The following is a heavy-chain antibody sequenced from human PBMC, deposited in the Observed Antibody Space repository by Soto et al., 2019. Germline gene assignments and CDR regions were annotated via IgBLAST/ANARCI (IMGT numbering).Heavy chain of an antibody. CDR3: ARDIRWLQFDY. CDR2: ISSSGSTI. Sequence: EVQLVESGGGLVQPGGSLRLSCAASGFTFSSYEMNWVRQAPGKGLEWVSYISSSGSTIYYADSVKGRFTISRDNAKNSLYLQMNSLRAEDTAVYYCARDIRWLQFDYWGQGTLVTVSS. J-gene: IGHJ4*02. V-gene: IGHV3-48*03. CDR1: GFTFSSYE. D-gene: IGHD5-12*01.